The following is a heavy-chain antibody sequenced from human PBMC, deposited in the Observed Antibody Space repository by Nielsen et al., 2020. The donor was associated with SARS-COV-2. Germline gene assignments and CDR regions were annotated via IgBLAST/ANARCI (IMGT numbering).Heavy chain of an antibody. V-gene: IGHV4-59*13. J-gene: IGHJ4*02. Sequence: SDTLSPPCAVSGGSITTYYWHWIRQSPGKGLEWIGYIYYSGNTNYNPSLKSRVTISVDTSKNQFSLKLSSVTAADTAVYYCARDDDNWGSLAYWGQGTLVTVSS. CDR2: IYYSGNT. D-gene: IGHD7-27*01. CDR3: ARDDDNWGSLAY. CDR1: GGSITTYY.